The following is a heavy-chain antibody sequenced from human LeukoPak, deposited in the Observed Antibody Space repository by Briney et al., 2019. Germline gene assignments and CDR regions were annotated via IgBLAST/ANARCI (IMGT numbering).Heavy chain of an antibody. CDR3: ARGGKGLGFDP. CDR1: GFTLSSYD. J-gene: IGHJ5*02. Sequence: PGGSLRLSCVASGFTLSSYDMHWVRQATGKGLEWVSSIGTDGDTYYSGSVKGRFTISRESAKNSVYLQMNSLRAGDTAVYYCARGGKGLGFDPWGQGALVTVSS. V-gene: IGHV3-13*01. D-gene: IGHD6-25*01. CDR2: IGTDGDT.